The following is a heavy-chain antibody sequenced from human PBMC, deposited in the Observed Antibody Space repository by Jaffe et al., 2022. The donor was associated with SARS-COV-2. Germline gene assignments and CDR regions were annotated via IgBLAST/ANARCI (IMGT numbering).Heavy chain of an antibody. Sequence: QVQLVESGGGVVQPGRSLRLSCAASGFIFSSYGMHWVRQAPGKGLEWLAVIWYDSNNKYYADSVKGRFTISRDNSKNTLYLQMNSLRAEDTAVYHCARPVVNWGSMAFDIWGQGTMVTVSS. J-gene: IGHJ3*02. CDR2: IWYDSNNK. CDR1: GFIFSSYG. D-gene: IGHD7-27*01. CDR3: ARPVVNWGSMAFDI. V-gene: IGHV3-33*03.